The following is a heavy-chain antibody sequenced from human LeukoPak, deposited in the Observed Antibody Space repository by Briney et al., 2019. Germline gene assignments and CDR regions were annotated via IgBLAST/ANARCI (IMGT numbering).Heavy chain of an antibody. CDR1: GGSISSYY. Sequence: KTSETLSLTCTVSGGSISSYYRSWIRQPAGKGLEWIGRIYTSGSTNYNPSLKSRVTMSVDTSKNQFSLKLSSVTAADTAVYYCARDRIAATGENWFDPWGQGTLVTVSS. CDR2: IYTSGST. CDR3: ARDRIAATGENWFDP. D-gene: IGHD6-13*01. V-gene: IGHV4-4*07. J-gene: IGHJ5*02.